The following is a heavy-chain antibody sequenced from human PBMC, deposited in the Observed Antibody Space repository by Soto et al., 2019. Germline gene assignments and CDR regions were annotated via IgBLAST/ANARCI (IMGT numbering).Heavy chain of an antibody. V-gene: IGHV1-18*01. CDR2: ISAYNGNT. Sequence: ASVKVSCKASGYTFTSYGISWVRQAPGQGLEWMGWISAYNGNTNYAQKLQGIVTMTTDTSTSTAYMELRSLRSDDTAVYYCARGYCSSTSCSRYYYYYMDVWGKGTTVTVSS. D-gene: IGHD2-2*01. J-gene: IGHJ6*03. CDR3: ARGYCSSTSCSRYYYYYMDV. CDR1: GYTFTSYG.